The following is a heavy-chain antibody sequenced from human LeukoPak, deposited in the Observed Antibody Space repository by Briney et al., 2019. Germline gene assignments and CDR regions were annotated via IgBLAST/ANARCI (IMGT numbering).Heavy chain of an antibody. Sequence: SETLSLTCTVSGGSISSGDYYWSWIRQPPGKGLEWIGYIYYSGSTYYNPSLKSRVTISVDTSKNQFSLKLSSVTAADTAVYYCARHGSCSSTSCRIHYYYYMDVWGKGTTVTVSS. D-gene: IGHD2-2*01. V-gene: IGHV4-30-4*08. CDR3: ARHGSCSSTSCRIHYYYYMDV. J-gene: IGHJ6*03. CDR2: IYYSGST. CDR1: GGSISSGDYY.